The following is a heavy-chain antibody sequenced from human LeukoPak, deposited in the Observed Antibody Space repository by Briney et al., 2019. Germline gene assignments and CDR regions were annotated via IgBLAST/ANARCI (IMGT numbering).Heavy chain of an antibody. CDR1: NYSISSGYY. J-gene: IGHJ4*02. CDR3: ACPSGNHLYSFDY. V-gene: IGHV4-38-2*02. CDR2: IYHSGST. D-gene: IGHD1-14*01. Sequence: SETLSLTCTVSNYSISSGYYWGWIRQPPGKGLEWIGSIYHSGSTYYNPSLRARVTISVDTSKNQFSLKLSSVTAADTAVYYCACPSGNHLYSFDYWGQGTLVTVSS.